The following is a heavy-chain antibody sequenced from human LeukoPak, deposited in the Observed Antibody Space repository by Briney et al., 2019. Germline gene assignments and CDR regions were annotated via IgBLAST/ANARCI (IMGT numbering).Heavy chain of an antibody. CDR1: GGSISSSSYY. V-gene: IGHV4-39*01. CDR3: ARLRWLQYYFDY. J-gene: IGHJ4*02. D-gene: IGHD5-24*01. Sequence: SGTLSLTCTVSGGSISSSSYYWGWIRQPPGKGLEWIGSIYYSGSTYYNPSLKSRVTISVDTSKNQFSLKLSSVTAADTAVYYCARLRWLQYYFDYWGQGTLVTVSS. CDR2: IYYSGST.